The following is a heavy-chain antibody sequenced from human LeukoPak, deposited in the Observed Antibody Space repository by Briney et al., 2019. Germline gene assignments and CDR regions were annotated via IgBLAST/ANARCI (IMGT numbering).Heavy chain of an antibody. CDR3: ARAKYNWNDAYFGY. D-gene: IGHD1-20*01. CDR2: INPNSGGA. Sequence: GASVKVSCKASGYTFTGYYMHWVRQAPGQGLEWMGWINPNSGGANYAQKFQGRVTMTRDTSISTAYMELSRLRSDDTAMYYCARAKYNWNDAYFGYWGQGTLVTVSS. CDR1: GYTFTGYY. J-gene: IGHJ4*02. V-gene: IGHV1-2*02.